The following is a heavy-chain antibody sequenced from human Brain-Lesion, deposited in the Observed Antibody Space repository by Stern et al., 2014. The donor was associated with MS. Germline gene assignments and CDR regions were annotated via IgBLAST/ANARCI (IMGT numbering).Heavy chain of an antibody. CDR2: FDPEDGET. J-gene: IGHJ4*02. CDR1: GYTLTELS. CDR3: ATLSPGAGGNYYRHFDY. Sequence: VQLLESGAEVKKPGASVKVSCKVSGYTLTELSMHWVRQAPRKGLEWMGGFDPEDGETIYAQKFQGRVTMTEDTSTDTAYMELSSLRSEDMAVYYCATLSPGAGGNYYRHFDYWGQGTLVTVSS. D-gene: IGHD1-26*01. V-gene: IGHV1-24*01.